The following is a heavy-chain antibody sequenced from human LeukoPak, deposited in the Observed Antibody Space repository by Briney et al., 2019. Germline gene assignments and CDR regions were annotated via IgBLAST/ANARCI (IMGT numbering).Heavy chain of an antibody. CDR3: ARADYGYCSSTSCYWFDP. CDR1: GFTFTSYA. V-gene: IGHV7-4-1*02. D-gene: IGHD2-2*01. J-gene: IGHJ5*02. Sequence: GGSLRLSCAASGFTFTSYAMNWVRQAPGQGLEWMGWINTNTGNPTYAQGFTGRFVFSLDTSVSTAYLQISSLKAEDTAVYYCARADYGYCSSTSCYWFDPWGQGTLVTVSS. CDR2: INTNTGNP.